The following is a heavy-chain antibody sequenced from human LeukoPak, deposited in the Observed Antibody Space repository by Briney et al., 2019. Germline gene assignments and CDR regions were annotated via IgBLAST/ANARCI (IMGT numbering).Heavy chain of an antibody. Sequence: GGSLRLSCAASGFSIISYWMSWVRQAQGKGLEWVANIKQDGSAKNYVDSVKGRFTISRDNAKNSLYLQLNSLRAEDTAVYYCAGCAGNSCYFDYWGQGTLVIVSS. CDR1: GFSIISYW. D-gene: IGHD1-1*01. CDR2: IKQDGSAK. CDR3: AGCAGNSCYFDY. J-gene: IGHJ4*02. V-gene: IGHV3-7*01.